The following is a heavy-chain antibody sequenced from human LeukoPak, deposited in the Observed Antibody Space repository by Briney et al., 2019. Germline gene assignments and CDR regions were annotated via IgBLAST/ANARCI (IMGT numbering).Heavy chain of an antibody. Sequence: PGGSLRLSCAASGFTFSSYSINWVRQAPGKGLEWVSYISSSSSTIYYADSVKGRFTISRDNAKNSLYLQMNSLRAEDTAVYYCARERGYSYGYSDYWGQGTLVTVSS. CDR2: ISSSSSTI. CDR1: GFTFSSYS. V-gene: IGHV3-48*01. D-gene: IGHD5-18*01. CDR3: ARERGYSYGYSDY. J-gene: IGHJ4*02.